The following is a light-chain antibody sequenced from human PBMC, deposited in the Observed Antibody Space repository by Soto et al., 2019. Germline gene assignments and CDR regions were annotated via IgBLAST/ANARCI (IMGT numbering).Light chain of an antibody. J-gene: IGLJ3*02. CDR3: SSYAGSNTWV. Sequence: QSALTQPPSASGSPGQSVTISCTGTSSDVGAYNYVYWYRQHPGKAPKLLIFEVNSRPSGVPDRFSGSKSGNTASLTVSGLQAEDESHYYCSSYAGSNTWVLGGGTKQTVL. V-gene: IGLV2-8*01. CDR2: EVN. CDR1: SSDVGAYNY.